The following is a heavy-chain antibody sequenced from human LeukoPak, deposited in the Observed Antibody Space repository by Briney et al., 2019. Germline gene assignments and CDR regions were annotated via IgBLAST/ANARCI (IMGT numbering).Heavy chain of an antibody. CDR2: INPNSGGT. CDR1: GYSFSVYH. D-gene: IGHD2-8*01. V-gene: IGHV1-2*02. J-gene: IGHJ5*02. Sequence: ASVKVSCKASGYSFSVYHIHWVRQAPGQGLEWMGWINPNSGGTNYAQKFQGRVTMTRDTSIGTAYMELSRLRSDDTAVYYCARLVGYCSNGVCYTGANWLDPWGQGTLVAVSS. CDR3: ARLVGYCSNGVCYTGANWLDP.